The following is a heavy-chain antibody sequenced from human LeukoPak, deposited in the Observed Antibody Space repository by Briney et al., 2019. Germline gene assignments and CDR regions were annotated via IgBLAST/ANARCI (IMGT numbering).Heavy chain of an antibody. Sequence: ASVKVSCKASGGTFSSYAISWVRQAPGQGLEWMGRIIPILGIANYAQKFQGRVTITADKSTSTAYMELSSLRSEDTAAYYCAISGSRKIYYYYYGMDVWGQGTTVTVSS. CDR2: IIPILGIA. V-gene: IGHV1-69*04. J-gene: IGHJ6*02. D-gene: IGHD1-26*01. CDR3: AISGSRKIYYYYYGMDV. CDR1: GGTFSSYA.